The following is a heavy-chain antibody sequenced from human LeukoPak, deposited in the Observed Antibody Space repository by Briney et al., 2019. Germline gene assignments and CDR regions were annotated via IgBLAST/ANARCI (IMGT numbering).Heavy chain of an antibody. Sequence: PSETLSLTCTVSAYSISDGFVWGWIRQAPGKGLEWIGSIYHSGTSYYNPSLKSRISMSVDTSKNQFSLNLSSMTAADTAVYYCTRLSHVAGAPKVSWFDPWGQGTLVTVSS. J-gene: IGHJ5*02. CDR3: TRLSHVAGAPKVSWFDP. V-gene: IGHV4-38-2*02. CDR1: AYSISDGFV. CDR2: IYHSGTS. D-gene: IGHD1-26*01.